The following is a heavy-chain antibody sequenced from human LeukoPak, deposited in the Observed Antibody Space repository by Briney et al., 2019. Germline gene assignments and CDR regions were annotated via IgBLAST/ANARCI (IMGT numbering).Heavy chain of an antibody. J-gene: IGHJ6*03. CDR3: ASLPTAASYMDV. CDR1: GFTLSSHT. Sequence: PGGSLRLSCAASGFTLSSHTMNWVRQAPGRGLEWVAAISTNDIQYADSVKGRFTISRDNAKNSLYLQMDSLRAEDTAVYYCASLPTAASYMDVWGKGTTVTVSS. D-gene: IGHD6-25*01. V-gene: IGHV3-21*01. CDR2: ISTNDI.